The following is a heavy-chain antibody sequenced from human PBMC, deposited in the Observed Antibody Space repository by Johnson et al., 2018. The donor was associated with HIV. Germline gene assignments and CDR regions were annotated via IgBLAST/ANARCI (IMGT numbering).Heavy chain of an antibody. D-gene: IGHD3-10*01. CDR1: GFTFSSYA. V-gene: IGHV3-64*01. CDR2: ISSNGGST. J-gene: IGHJ3*02. CDR3: ARARITMVRGAKNDAFDI. Sequence: VQLVESGGGLVQPGGSLRLSCAASGFTFSSYAMHWVRQAPGKGLDYVSAISSNGGSTYYANSVKGRFTITKANSKHTLYLQMGSLRAEDMAVYYCARARITMVRGAKNDAFDIWGQGTMVTVSS.